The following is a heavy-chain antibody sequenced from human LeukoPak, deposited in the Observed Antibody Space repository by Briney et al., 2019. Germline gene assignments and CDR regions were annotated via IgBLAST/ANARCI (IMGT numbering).Heavy chain of an antibody. Sequence: SVKVSCKASGGTFSSYAISWVRQAPGQGLEWMGGIITIFGTANYAQKFQGRVTITADESTSTAYMELSSLRSEDTAVYYCASTTSIVVVPAAEFDYWGQGTLVTVSS. CDR1: GGTFSSYA. V-gene: IGHV1-69*13. CDR2: IITIFGTA. D-gene: IGHD2-2*01. CDR3: ASTTSIVVVPAAEFDY. J-gene: IGHJ4*02.